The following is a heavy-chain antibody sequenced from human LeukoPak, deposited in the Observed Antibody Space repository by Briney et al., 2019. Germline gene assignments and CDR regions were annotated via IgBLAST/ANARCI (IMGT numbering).Heavy chain of an antibody. J-gene: IGHJ4*02. CDR1: GFTISSYA. Sequence: GRSLRLSCAASGFTISSYAMSWVRQAPGKGLEWVSAISGSGGSTYYADSVKGRFTISRDNSKSMLYVQMNSLRGEDTAVYHCARDTYSFDCWGQGTPVTVSS. V-gene: IGHV3-23*01. CDR3: ARDTYSFDC. D-gene: IGHD2-15*01. CDR2: ISGSGGST.